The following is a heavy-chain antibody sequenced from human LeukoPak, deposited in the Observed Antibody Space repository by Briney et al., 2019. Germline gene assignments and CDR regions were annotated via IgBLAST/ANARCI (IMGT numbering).Heavy chain of an antibody. CDR2: IIPILAIA. Sequence: SVKVSCKASGGTFSTYAISWVRQAPGQRLEWMGRIIPILAIANYAQKFQGRVTLTADRSTSTAYMELSSLRSEDTAVYYCARVLIPGTDYFDSWGQGTLVTVSA. D-gene: IGHD1-1*01. CDR3: ARVLIPGTDYFDS. CDR1: GGTFSTYA. V-gene: IGHV1-69*04. J-gene: IGHJ4*02.